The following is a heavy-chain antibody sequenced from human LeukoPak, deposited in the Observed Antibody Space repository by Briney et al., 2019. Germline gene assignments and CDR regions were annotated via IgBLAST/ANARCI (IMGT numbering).Heavy chain of an antibody. CDR1: GFTFSSYW. Sequence: PGGSLRLSCAASGFTFSSYWMRWVRQAPGKGLEGVADIIHYGSNEYYFDSLTLRFTISTDNANNSLFLQIISLLADDTAVYYCSRDFRDNNDWYHDYWGQGTLVTVSS. CDR2: IIHYGSNE. D-gene: IGHD3-9*01. V-gene: IGHV3-7*01. CDR3: SRDFRDNNDWYHDY. J-gene: IGHJ4*02.